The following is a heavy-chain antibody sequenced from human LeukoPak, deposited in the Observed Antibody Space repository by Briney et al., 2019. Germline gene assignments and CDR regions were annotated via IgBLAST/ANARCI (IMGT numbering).Heavy chain of an antibody. D-gene: IGHD6-13*01. CDR2: IDPNSGGT. CDR3: ARDKSSSWYGGVDH. CDR1: GYTFTGYY. V-gene: IGHV1-2*02. Sequence: ASVKVSCKASGYTFTGYYIHWARQAPGQGLEWMGWIDPNSGGTDYAQKFQGRVTVTRDTSISTAYMELSRLRSDDTAVYYCARDKSSSWYGGVDHWGQGTLLTVSS. J-gene: IGHJ4*02.